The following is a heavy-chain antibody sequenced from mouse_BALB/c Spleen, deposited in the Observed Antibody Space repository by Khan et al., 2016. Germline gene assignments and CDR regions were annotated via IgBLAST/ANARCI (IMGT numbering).Heavy chain of an antibody. CDR2: IRNKANGYTT. V-gene: IGHV7-3*02. Sequence: EVELVESGGGLVQPGGSLRLSCATSGFTFTDYYMSWVRQPPGKALEWLGFIRNKANGYTTEYSASVKGRFTISRDNSQSILYLQMNTLRAEDSATDYCARDYYGSSYWGQGTTLTVSS. D-gene: IGHD1-1*01. CDR3: ARDYYGSSY. J-gene: IGHJ2*01. CDR1: GFTFTDYY.